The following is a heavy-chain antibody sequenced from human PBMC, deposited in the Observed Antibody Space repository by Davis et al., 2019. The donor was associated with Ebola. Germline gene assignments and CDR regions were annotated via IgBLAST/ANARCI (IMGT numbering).Heavy chain of an antibody. CDR1: GFTFDQYA. Sequence: PGGSLRLSCAASGFTFDQYAMYWVRQRPGKGLEWVSLISGNGDHTYYADSVKGRFTVSRDNSKGSLYLQITSLRSEDTALYFCARNPIPSWYADYYKYGMDVWGQGTTVTASS. CDR3: ARNPIPSWYADYYKYGMDV. CDR2: ISGNGDHT. V-gene: IGHV3-43*02. D-gene: IGHD6-13*01. J-gene: IGHJ6*02.